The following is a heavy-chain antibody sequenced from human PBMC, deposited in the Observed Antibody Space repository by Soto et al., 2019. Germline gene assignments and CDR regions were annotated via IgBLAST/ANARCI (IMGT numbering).Heavy chain of an antibody. CDR3: ARFPYDYIWGSYRPSPFDY. V-gene: IGHV4-34*01. CDR2: SSHSGST. D-gene: IGHD3-16*02. J-gene: IGHJ4*02. Sequence: VGTLCRSRWSRFHQNQGKGLEWIGESSHSGSTNYNPSLKSRVTISVDTSKNQFSLKLSSVTAADTAVYYCARFPYDYIWGSYRPSPFDYWGQGTLVTVSS. CDR1: VGTLCRSR.